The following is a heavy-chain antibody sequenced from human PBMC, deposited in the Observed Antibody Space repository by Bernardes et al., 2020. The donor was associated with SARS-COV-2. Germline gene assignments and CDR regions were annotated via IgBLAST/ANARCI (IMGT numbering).Heavy chain of an antibody. CDR3: ARDGAPWTYYYGMDV. J-gene: IGHJ6*02. D-gene: IGHD3-16*01. V-gene: IGHV1-18*04. Sequence: ASVKVSCKASGYTFTSYGISWVRQAPGQGLEWMGWISAYNGNTNYAQKLQGRVTMTTDTSTSTAYMELRSLRSDDTAVYYCARDGAPWTYYYGMDVWGQGTTLTDSS. CDR2: ISAYNGNT. CDR1: GYTFTSYG.